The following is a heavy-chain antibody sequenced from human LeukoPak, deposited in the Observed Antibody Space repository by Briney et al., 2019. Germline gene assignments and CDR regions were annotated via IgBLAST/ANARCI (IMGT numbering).Heavy chain of an antibody. CDR3: ARDGCSGGSCYSDSGYYYYYGMDV. Sequence: ASVKVSCKASGYTFTSYGISWVRQAPGQGLEWMGWISAYNGNTNYAQKLQGRVTMTTDTSTSTAYMELRSLRSDDTAVYYCARDGCSGGSCYSDSGYYYYYGMDVWGQGTTVTVSS. CDR2: ISAYNGNT. J-gene: IGHJ6*02. V-gene: IGHV1-18*01. D-gene: IGHD2-15*01. CDR1: GYTFTSYG.